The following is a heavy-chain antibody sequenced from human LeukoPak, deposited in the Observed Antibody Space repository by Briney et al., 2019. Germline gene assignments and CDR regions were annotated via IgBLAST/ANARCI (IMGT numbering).Heavy chain of an antibody. J-gene: IGHJ4*02. CDR2: IDQGGSVR. V-gene: IGHV3-7*01. D-gene: IGHD6-13*01. CDR1: GFSFSTYW. Sequence: GGSLRLSCAASGFSFSTYWMSWVRQTPEKGLESVANIDQGGSVRNYMDFLKGRCTISRDNAKKSLYLEISSLRADDTAVYYCARDPESSSFDLWGRGALVTVSS. CDR3: ARDPESSSFDL.